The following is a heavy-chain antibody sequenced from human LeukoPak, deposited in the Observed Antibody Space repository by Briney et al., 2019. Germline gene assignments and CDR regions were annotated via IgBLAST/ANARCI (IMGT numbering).Heavy chain of an antibody. CDR1: GYTFTNYI. CDR3: ARVVTRLREGAYQYDLDA. J-gene: IGHJ6*02. D-gene: IGHD3-16*01. CDR2: INAGNGDT. Sequence: ASVKVSCKASGYTFTNYIIHWVRQAPGQRLEWMGWINAGNGDTEYSQKFQGRVTSTRDTSASTAYLDLSSLRSEDTAIYYCARVVTRLREGAYQYDLDAWGPGTTVTVSS. V-gene: IGHV1-3*01.